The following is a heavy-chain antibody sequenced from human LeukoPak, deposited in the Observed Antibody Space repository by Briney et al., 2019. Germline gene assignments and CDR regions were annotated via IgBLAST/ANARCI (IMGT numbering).Heavy chain of an antibody. V-gene: IGHV3-23*01. J-gene: IGHJ4*02. Sequence: PGGTLRLSCAASGFTFSSYGMSWVRQAPGKGLEWVSAISGSGGSTYYADSVKGRFTISRDNSKNTLYLQMNSLRAEDTAVYYCAKDQLWLLSAAFEGDYWGQGTLVTVSS. CDR1: GFTFSSYG. CDR2: ISGSGGST. D-gene: IGHD3-22*01. CDR3: AKDQLWLLSAAFEGDY.